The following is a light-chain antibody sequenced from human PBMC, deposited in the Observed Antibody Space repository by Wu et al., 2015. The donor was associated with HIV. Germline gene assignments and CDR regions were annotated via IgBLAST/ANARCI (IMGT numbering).Light chain of an antibody. CDR3: QQYNYFSAT. CDR2: KAS. CDR1: QNIGTW. J-gene: IGKJ1*01. Sequence: DIQMTQSPSTLSASVGDRVTITCRASQNIGTWLAWYQQKRGKAPKLLIYKASILESGVPSRFSGSGSGTDFTLIISSLQPDDFATYYCQQYNYFSATFGQGTKVEIK. V-gene: IGKV1-5*03.